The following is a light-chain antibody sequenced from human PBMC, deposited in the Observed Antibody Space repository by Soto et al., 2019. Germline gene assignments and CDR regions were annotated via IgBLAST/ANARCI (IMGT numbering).Light chain of an antibody. V-gene: IGKV3-20*01. CDR3: QQYGDSPIT. CDR2: GAS. J-gene: IGKJ5*01. Sequence: EIVLTQSPCTLSLSPGERATLSCRASQSVTSTYLAWYQQKAGQAPRLLIYGASSRATGVPDRFSGNGSGTDFTLTTTRLEPEDFALYYCQQYGDSPITFGQGTRLEIK. CDR1: QSVTSTY.